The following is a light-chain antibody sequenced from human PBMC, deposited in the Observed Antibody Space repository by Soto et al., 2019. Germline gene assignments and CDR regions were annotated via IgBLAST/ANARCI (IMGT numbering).Light chain of an antibody. CDR1: QTISSW. CDR2: KAS. J-gene: IGKJ2*01. Sequence: DIQMTQSPSTLSGSVGDRVTITCRASQTISSWLAWYQQKPGKAPKLLIYKASTLKSGVPSRFSGSGSGTEFTLTISSLQPDDFATYYCQQYDQPPYTFGQGTTLEIK. V-gene: IGKV1-5*03. CDR3: QQYDQPPYT.